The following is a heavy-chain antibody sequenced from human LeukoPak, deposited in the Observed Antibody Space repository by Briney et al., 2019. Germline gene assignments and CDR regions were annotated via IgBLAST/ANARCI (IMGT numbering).Heavy chain of an antibody. CDR1: GYTFTGYY. Sequence: GASVKVSCKASGYTFTGYYMHWVRQAPGQGLEWMGWINPNSGGTNYAQKFQGRVTMTRDTSISTAYMELSRLRSDDTAVYYCARAPISDSSGYLFYWGQGTLVTVSS. CDR3: ARAPISDSSGYLFY. J-gene: IGHJ4*02. CDR2: INPNSGGT. D-gene: IGHD3-22*01. V-gene: IGHV1-2*02.